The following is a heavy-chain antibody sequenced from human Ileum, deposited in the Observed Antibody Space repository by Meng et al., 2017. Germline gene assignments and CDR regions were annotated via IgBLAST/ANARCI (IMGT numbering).Heavy chain of an antibody. J-gene: IGHJ4*02. D-gene: IGHD7-27*01. CDR3: ARRTGEVDLLDY. Sequence: QLQLQESGPGLVKPSETLALMCTVSVGSISSSSHCCDWIRQPPGKGLEWSGSICYSGNTYYNPSLKSRVSMSVDTSKKQISLKLNSVTAADTAVYYCARRTGEVDLLDYWGQGTLVTVSS. CDR2: ICYSGNT. V-gene: IGHV4-39*01. CDR1: VGSISSSSHC.